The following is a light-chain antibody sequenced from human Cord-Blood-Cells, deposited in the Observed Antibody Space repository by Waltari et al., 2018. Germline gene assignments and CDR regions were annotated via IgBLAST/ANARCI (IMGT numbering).Light chain of an antibody. CDR1: QSVSSSY. CDR3: QQYGSSPPLT. Sequence: EIVLTQSPGTLSLSPGERATLSCRASQSVSSSYLAWYQQKPGQAPRLLIYGASSRATGIPDRCSGSGSGTDFTLTISRLEPEDFAVYYCQQYGSSPPLTCGGGTKVEIK. V-gene: IGKV3-20*01. CDR2: GAS. J-gene: IGKJ4*01.